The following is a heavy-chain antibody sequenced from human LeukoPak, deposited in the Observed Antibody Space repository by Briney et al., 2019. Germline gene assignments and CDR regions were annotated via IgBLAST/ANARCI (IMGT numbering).Heavy chain of an antibody. J-gene: IGHJ4*02. V-gene: IGHV3-48*03. CDR1: GFTFSIYE. Sequence: PGGSLRLSCAASGFTFSIYEMNWARQAPGKGLEWVSYIHNSGSTIYYADSVKGRFTISRDNVKNSLYLQMNSLRAEDTAVYYCVRSDDFWSGYYGYWGQGTLVTVSS. CDR3: VRSDDFWSGYYGY. CDR2: IHNSGSTI. D-gene: IGHD3-3*01.